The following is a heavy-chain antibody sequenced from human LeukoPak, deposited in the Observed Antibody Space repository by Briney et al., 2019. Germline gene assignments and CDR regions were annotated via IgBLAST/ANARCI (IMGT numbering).Heavy chain of an antibody. J-gene: IGHJ5*02. CDR2: NYYSGST. D-gene: IGHD3-22*01. CDR3: ARHLTYYYDSSGYSGWFDP. Sequence: WEALALTCSGSCIPIRWHYWALGRQPPRQGVGVSGYNYYSGSTNYNHSIKSRVTISVDTSKNQFSLKLSSVTAADTAVYYCARHLTYYYDSSGYSGWFDPWGQGTLVTVSS. V-gene: IGHV4-59*08. CDR1: CIPIRWHY.